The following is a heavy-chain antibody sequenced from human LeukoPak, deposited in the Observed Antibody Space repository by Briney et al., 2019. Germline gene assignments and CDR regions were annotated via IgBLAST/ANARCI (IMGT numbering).Heavy chain of an antibody. J-gene: IGHJ5*02. D-gene: IGHD2-2*02. CDR3: ARPLYCSSTSCYTVPWFDP. V-gene: IGHV1-2*02. CDR2: INTNSGGT. Sequence: ASVKLSCNSSGYTFTVCYMHWVRQAPAQGLEWMGWINTNSGGTNYAQKFQGRVTMTRDTSISTAYMELSRLRSDDSAVYYCARPLYCSSTSCYTVPWFDPWGQGTLVTVSS. CDR1: GYTFTVCY.